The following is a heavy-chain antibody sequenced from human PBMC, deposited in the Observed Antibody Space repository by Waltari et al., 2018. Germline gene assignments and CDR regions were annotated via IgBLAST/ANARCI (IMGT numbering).Heavy chain of an antibody. CDR3: ARLGMGSGWPLDY. J-gene: IGHJ4*02. Sequence: EVQLVESGGGLVKPGGSLSLSCAASGFPFSSYSLNWVRPAPGKGLEWVSSISSSSSYIYYADSVKGRFTISRDNAKNSLYLQMNSLRAEDTAVYYCARLGMGSGWPLDYWGQGTLVTVSS. CDR2: ISSSSSYI. V-gene: IGHV3-21*01. D-gene: IGHD6-19*01. CDR1: GFPFSSYS.